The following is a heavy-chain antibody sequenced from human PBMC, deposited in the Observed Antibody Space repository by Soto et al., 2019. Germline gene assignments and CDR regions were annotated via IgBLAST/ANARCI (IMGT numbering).Heavy chain of an antibody. Sequence: GASVKVSCKASGGTFSSYAISWVRQAPGQGLEWMGGIIPIFGTANYAQKFQGRVTITADESTSTAYMELSSLRSEDTAVYYCASQHYYDSSGYYVGYWGQGTLVTVSS. CDR3: ASQHYYDSSGYYVGY. CDR2: IIPIFGTA. J-gene: IGHJ4*02. CDR1: GGTFSSYA. D-gene: IGHD3-22*01. V-gene: IGHV1-69*13.